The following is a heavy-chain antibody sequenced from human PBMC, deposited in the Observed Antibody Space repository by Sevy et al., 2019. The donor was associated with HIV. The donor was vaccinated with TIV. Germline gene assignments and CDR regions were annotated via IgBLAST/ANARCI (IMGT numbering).Heavy chain of an antibody. Sequence: SLRLSCEASGFPLTNHGVHWVRQAPGKGLAWVALMWFDGSNKYYADSVKGRFTVSRDDSKNTLYLQMNSLRADDTAIYYCARDREFYDHGEYGPTSAPDLWGQGTLVTVSS. J-gene: IGHJ5*02. D-gene: IGHD4-17*01. CDR1: GFPLTNHG. CDR3: ARDREFYDHGEYGPTSAPDL. CDR2: MWFDGSNK. V-gene: IGHV3-33*08.